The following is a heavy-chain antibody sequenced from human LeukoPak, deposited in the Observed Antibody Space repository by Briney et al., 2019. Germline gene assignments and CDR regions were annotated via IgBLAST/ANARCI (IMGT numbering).Heavy chain of an antibody. CDR3: ASGYYSGWYIPYY. CDR2: IKEDGSEK. V-gene: IGHV3-7*01. J-gene: IGHJ4*02. Sequence: PGGSLRLSCAASGFTFSTFWMIWVRQAPGKGLEWVANIKEDGSEKYYVDSVKGRFTISRDNAKNSLYLQMNSLRAEDTAVYYCASGYYSGWYIPYYWGQGTLVTVSS. D-gene: IGHD6-19*01. CDR1: GFTFSTFW.